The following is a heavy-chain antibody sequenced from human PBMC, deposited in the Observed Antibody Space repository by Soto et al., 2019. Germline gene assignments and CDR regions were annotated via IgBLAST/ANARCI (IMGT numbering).Heavy chain of an antibody. D-gene: IGHD3-10*01. J-gene: IGHJ4*02. CDR2: IKEDGSEK. V-gene: IGHV3-7*01. CDR1: GFTFSNYW. Sequence: EVPLVESGGGVVQPGGSLRLSCAASGFTFSNYWMSWVRQAPGKGLEWVANIKEDGSEKNYVDSVKGQFTISRDNATNSLYLQMNSLRAEDTAVYYCARETYYYGSGDYWGQGTLVTVSS. CDR3: ARETYYYGSGDY.